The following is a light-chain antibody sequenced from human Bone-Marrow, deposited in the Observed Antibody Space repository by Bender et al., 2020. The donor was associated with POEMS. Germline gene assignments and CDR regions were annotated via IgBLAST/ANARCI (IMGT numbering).Light chain of an antibody. CDR2: GND. V-gene: IGLV1-44*01. Sequence: QSVLTQPPSASGTPGQRVTISCSGSSSNIGGNAVNWWQQLPGTAPKLLIYGNDQRPSGVPDRFSGSKAGPSASLAISGLQSEDEADYFCSAWDGVLKGWVFGGGTELTVL. CDR3: SAWDGVLKGWV. CDR1: SSNIGGNA. J-gene: IGLJ3*02.